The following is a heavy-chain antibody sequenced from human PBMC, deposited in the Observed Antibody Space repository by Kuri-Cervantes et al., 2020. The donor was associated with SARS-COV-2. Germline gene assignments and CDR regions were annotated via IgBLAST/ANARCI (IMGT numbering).Heavy chain of an antibody. CDR1: GFTFSSYW. CDR2: IKQDGSEK. J-gene: IGHJ3*02. V-gene: IGHV3-7*04. CDR3: AREEWLHIHDAFDI. D-gene: IGHD5-24*01. Sequence: GGSLRLSCAASGFTFSSYWMSWVRQAPGKGLEWVANIKQDGSEKYYVDSVKGRFTISRDNAKNSLYLQMNSLRAEDTAVYYCAREEWLHIHDAFDIWGQGIMVTVSS.